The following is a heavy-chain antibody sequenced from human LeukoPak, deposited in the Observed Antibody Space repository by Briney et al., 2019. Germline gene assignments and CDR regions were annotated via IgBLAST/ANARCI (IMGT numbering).Heavy chain of an antibody. CDR3: ARALGEQWLAYHY. CDR1: NYTFISFG. Sequence: GASVKVSCKASNYTFISFGIDWVRQAPGQGLEWMKWISVYNNTSSCVQNFQGRVSMTTDTSTSTAHMDVRSLMSVDTAVYYCARALGEQWLAYHYWGQGTLVTVSS. D-gene: IGHD6-19*01. V-gene: IGHV1-18*01. J-gene: IGHJ4*02. CDR2: ISVYNNTS.